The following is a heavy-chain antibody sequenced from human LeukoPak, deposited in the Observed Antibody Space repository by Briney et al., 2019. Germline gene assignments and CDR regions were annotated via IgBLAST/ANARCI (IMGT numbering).Heavy chain of an antibody. CDR2: IYIDART. CDR3: ARPSPPGDGYNPPDH. CDR1: GYSVSKTY. V-gene: IGHV3-66*02. D-gene: IGHD5-24*01. Sequence: PGGSLSLSCAASGYSVSKTYMTWVRQAPGKGLEWISTIYIDARTYYADSVKGRFTLSRDYSKNTLFLQMNNLRSEDTAVYFCARPSPPGDGYNPPDHWGQGTLVTVSS. J-gene: IGHJ4*02.